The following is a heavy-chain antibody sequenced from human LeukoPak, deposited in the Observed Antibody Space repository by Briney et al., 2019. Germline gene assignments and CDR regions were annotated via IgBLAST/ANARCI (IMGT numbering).Heavy chain of an antibody. J-gene: IGHJ4*02. CDR1: GFAFGSYA. D-gene: IGHD3-10*02. V-gene: IGHV3-23*01. CDR2: ISGSGGGT. Sequence: GGSLRLSCAASGFAFGSYAMSWVRQAPGKGLEWVSAISGSGGGTYYADSVKGRFTISRDNAKNALYLQMNSLRAEDTAVYYCVRDMFGGRAYCGQRPLVTVSS. CDR3: VRDMFGGRAY.